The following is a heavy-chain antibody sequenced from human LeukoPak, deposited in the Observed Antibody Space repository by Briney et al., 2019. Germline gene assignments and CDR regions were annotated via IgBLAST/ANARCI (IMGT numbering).Heavy chain of an antibody. Sequence: PGGSLRLSCAASGFTFSSYAMHWVRQAPGKGLEWVAVISYDGSNKYYADSVKGRFTISRDNSKNTLYLQMNSLRAEDTAVYYCARDESNYGLDYWGQGTLVTVSS. CDR2: ISYDGSNK. CDR3: ARDESNYGLDY. D-gene: IGHD4-11*01. CDR1: GFTFSSYA. J-gene: IGHJ4*02. V-gene: IGHV3-30-3*01.